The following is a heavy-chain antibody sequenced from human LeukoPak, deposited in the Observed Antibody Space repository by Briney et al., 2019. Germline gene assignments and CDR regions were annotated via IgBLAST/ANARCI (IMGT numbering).Heavy chain of an antibody. CDR3: ARHRAVQLERPDQPYYFDY. CDR1: GGSISSSSYY. D-gene: IGHD1-1*01. V-gene: IGHV4-39*01. CDR2: IYYSGST. Sequence: SETQSLTCTVSGGSISSSSYYWGWIRQPPGKGLEWIGSIYYSGSTYYNPSLKSRVTISVDTSKNQFSLKLSSVTAADTAVYYCARHRAVQLERPDQPYYFDYWGQGTLVTVSS. J-gene: IGHJ4*02.